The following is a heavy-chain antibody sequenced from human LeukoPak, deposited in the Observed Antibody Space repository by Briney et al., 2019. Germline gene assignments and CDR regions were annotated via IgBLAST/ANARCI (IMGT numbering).Heavy chain of an antibody. J-gene: IGHJ4*02. CDR3: AKGGYYDILTGTRGPRGYFDY. Sequence: GGSLRLSCAASGFTFSSYTMSWVRQAPGKGLEWVSAISGSGGSTYYADSVKGRFTISRDNSKNTLYLQMNSLRAEDTAVYYCAKGGYYDILTGTRGPRGYFDYWGQGTLVTVSS. CDR2: ISGSGGST. CDR1: GFTFSSYT. V-gene: IGHV3-23*01. D-gene: IGHD3-9*01.